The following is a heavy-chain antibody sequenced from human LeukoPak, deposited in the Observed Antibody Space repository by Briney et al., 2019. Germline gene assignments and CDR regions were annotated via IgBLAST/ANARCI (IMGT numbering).Heavy chain of an antibody. CDR3: AREGIAVAGTSGSCDY. J-gene: IGHJ4*02. D-gene: IGHD6-19*01. CDR2: ISSSSSTI. Sequence: GGSLRLSCAASGFTFSSYSMNWVRQAPGKGLEWVSYISSSSSTIYYADSVKGRFTISRDNAKNSLYLQMNSLRDEDTAVYYCAREGIAVAGTSGSCDYWGQGTLVTVSS. CDR1: GFTFSSYS. V-gene: IGHV3-48*02.